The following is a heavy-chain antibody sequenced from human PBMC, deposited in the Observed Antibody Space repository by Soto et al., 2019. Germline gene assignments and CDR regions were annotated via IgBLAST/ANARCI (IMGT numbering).Heavy chain of an antibody. D-gene: IGHD6-6*01. Sequence: EVQLLESGGGLVQPGGSLRLSCVASGFTFNTYAMNWVRQAPGKGLEWVSIISASGTTTFYANSMQGRFFISRDNSKNTLYLQMNSLRAEDTAIYFCARRFFQADRAMAAFDIWGQGTMVTVSS. J-gene: IGHJ3*02. CDR1: GFTFNTYA. CDR2: ISASGTTT. CDR3: ARRFFQADRAMAAFDI. V-gene: IGHV3-23*01.